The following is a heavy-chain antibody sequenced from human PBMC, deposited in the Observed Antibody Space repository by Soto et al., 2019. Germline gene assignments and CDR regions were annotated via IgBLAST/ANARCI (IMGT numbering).Heavy chain of an antibody. Sequence: PGGSLTLSCAASGLTVSSNYMSWVRQAPGKGLEWVACVRARTDANYYTASGRGRFTIFRDHSRRTVSLQMNSLRDDDTAVYYCASILLPGVRQPPYYWGLGALVTVSS. CDR2: RARTDAN. CDR1: GLTVSSNY. D-gene: IGHD3-10*01. V-gene: IGHV3-53*01. J-gene: IGHJ4*02. CDR3: ASILLPGVRQPPYY.